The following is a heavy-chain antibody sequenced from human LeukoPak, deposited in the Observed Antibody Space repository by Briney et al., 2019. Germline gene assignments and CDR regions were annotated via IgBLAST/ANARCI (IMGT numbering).Heavy chain of an antibody. Sequence: GASVNVSFKSSLYVFASHLLHWVRQAPGQGLEWVGYIKPDSDATDLAQRFQGRVTLTRDTSISTAYLELNGLTADDTAVYFCAKDDPHQRFDNWGQGTLVTVSS. CDR2: IKPDSDAT. D-gene: IGHD2-2*01. V-gene: IGHV1-2*02. CDR3: AKDDPHQRFDN. CDR1: LYVFASHL. J-gene: IGHJ4*02.